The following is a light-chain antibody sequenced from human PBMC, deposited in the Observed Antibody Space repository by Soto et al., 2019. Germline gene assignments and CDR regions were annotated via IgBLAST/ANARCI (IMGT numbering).Light chain of an antibody. Sequence: EIVLTQSPATLSVSPGERATLSCRASQSVSSKLAWYQQKPGQAPRLLFYGASTGSTGIPARFSGSGSETEFTLSISSLQSEDFAVYYCQQYNNWRGTFGQGTTVEIK. J-gene: IGKJ1*01. CDR1: QSVSSK. V-gene: IGKV3-15*01. CDR3: QQYNNWRGT. CDR2: GAS.